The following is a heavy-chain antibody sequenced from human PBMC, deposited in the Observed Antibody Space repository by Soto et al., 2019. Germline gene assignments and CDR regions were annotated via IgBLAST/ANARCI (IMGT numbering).Heavy chain of an antibody. CDR1: GFSFSNSA. CDR3: ARDLRSPRMQWLVSEAFDI. Sequence: SVKVSCKASGFSFSNSAVQWVRQARGQRLEWIGWIVVGTDNANYAQKFQERVTITRDLSTSTAYMELSSLRSDDTAVYYCARDLRSPRMQWLVSEAFDIWGQGRMVTFSS. V-gene: IGHV1-58*01. J-gene: IGHJ3*02. D-gene: IGHD6-19*01. CDR2: IVVGTDNA.